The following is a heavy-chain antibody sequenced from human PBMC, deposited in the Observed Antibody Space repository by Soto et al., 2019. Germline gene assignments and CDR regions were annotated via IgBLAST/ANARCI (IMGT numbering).Heavy chain of an antibody. D-gene: IGHD6-25*01. CDR3: PRAHLGRRPRRANYYYALDV. Sequence: GGSLRLSCAASGFSFRDYDMHWVRQRKGKGLEWVSALGAARDPYYVGSVKGRFSVSRDNAQNSLFLQMNNLRVDDTAVYFCPRAHLGRRPRRANYYYALDVGGGGPRVTVSS. CDR2: LGAARDP. V-gene: IGHV3-13*05. J-gene: IGHJ6*02. CDR1: GFSFRDYD.